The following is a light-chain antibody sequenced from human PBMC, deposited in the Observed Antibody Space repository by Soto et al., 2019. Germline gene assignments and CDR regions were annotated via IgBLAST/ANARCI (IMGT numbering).Light chain of an antibody. CDR2: KAS. Sequence: IQMTQSPSTLSASVGDRVTFTCRASQTISTWLAWYQQKPVEAPKLLIYKASTLEVGVPSRFSASGSGTEFTLTINTLQPADFATYYCQQYNSYPWTFGQGTKV. J-gene: IGKJ1*01. CDR3: QQYNSYPWT. CDR1: QTISTW. V-gene: IGKV1-5*03.